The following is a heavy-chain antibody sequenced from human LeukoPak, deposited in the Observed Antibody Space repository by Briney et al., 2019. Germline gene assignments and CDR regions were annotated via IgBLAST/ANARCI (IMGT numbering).Heavy chain of an antibody. Sequence: GGSLRLSCAASGFTFSSYAMHWVRQAPGKGLEWVAVISYDGSNKYYADSVRGRFTISRDNSKNTLYLQMSSLRAEDTAVYYCAKSSAYDSSGYYFFDYWGQGTLVTVSS. CDR3: AKSSAYDSSGYYFFDY. D-gene: IGHD3-22*01. CDR1: GFTFSSYA. J-gene: IGHJ4*02. CDR2: ISYDGSNK. V-gene: IGHV3-30*18.